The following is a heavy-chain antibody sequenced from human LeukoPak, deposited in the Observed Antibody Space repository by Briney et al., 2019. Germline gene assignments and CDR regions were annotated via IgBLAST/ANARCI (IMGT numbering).Heavy chain of an antibody. CDR3: ARGLKDIVVVVAATPTNWFDP. CDR2: INHSGST. D-gene: IGHD2-15*01. V-gene: IGHV4-34*01. Sequence: PSETLSLTCAVYGGSFSGYYWSWIRQPPGKGLEWIGEINHSGSTNYNPSPKSRVTISVDTSKNQFSLKLSSVTAADTAVYYCARGLKDIVVVVAATPTNWFDPWGQGTLVTVSS. CDR1: GGSFSGYY. J-gene: IGHJ5*02.